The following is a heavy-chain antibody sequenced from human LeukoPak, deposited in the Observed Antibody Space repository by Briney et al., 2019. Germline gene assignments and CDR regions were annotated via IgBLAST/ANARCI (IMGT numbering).Heavy chain of an antibody. D-gene: IGHD2-2*02. V-gene: IGHV3-30-3*01. CDR3: ARDGRYCSSTTCYIDYYYGMDV. J-gene: IGHJ6*02. CDR2: ILDDGSDK. Sequence: GRSLRLSCAASGFTFCSYAMHRVRQAPGKGVEWVAVILDDGSDKYYAESVKGRFTSSRDNSKNTLYLQMNSLRAEDTAVYYCARDGRYCSSTTCYIDYYYGMDVWGQRTTVTVSS. CDR1: GFTFCSYA.